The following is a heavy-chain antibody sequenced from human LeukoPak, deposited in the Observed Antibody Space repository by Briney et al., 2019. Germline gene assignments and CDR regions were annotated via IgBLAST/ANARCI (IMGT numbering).Heavy chain of an antibody. CDR3: ARVSRSIERWIYYYYGMDV. V-gene: IGHV4-4*02. Sequence: SETLSLTCAVSGGSISSSNWWSWVRQPPGKGLEWIGEVYHSGDTTYNPSLKSRVTISVDKSKNQFSLKLTSVTAADTAVYYCARVSRSIERWIYYYYGMDVWGQGTTVTVSS. CDR2: VYHSGDT. CDR1: GGSISSSNW. J-gene: IGHJ6*02. D-gene: IGHD5-12*01.